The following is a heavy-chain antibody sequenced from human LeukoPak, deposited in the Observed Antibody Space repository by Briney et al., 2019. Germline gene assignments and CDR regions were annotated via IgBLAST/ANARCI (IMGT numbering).Heavy chain of an antibody. V-gene: IGHV3-23*01. CDR2: VSGSGGST. CDR3: AKDRRGSFWFDP. Sequence: GGSLRLSCAASGFTFSSYAMSWVRQAPGKGLEWVSAVSGSGGSTYYADSVKGRFTISRDNSKNTLYLQMNSLRAEDTAVYYCAKDRRGSFWFDPWGQGTLVTVSS. J-gene: IGHJ5*02. CDR1: GFTFSSYA.